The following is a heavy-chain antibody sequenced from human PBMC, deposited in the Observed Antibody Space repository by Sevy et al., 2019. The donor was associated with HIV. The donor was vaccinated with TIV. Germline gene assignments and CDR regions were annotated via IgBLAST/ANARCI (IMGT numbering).Heavy chain of an antibody. CDR2: INAISSNI. D-gene: IGHD2-15*01. Sequence: GGSLRLSCAASGFTFSSYAMNWVRQAPGKGLEWVSSINAISSNIYYADSVKGRFTSSRDNAENSLYLQMNSVRAEDTAVYYCARDLFSGGNAVYGYWGQGTLVIVSS. J-gene: IGHJ4*02. V-gene: IGHV3-21*01. CDR1: GFTFSSYA. CDR3: ARDLFSGGNAVYGY.